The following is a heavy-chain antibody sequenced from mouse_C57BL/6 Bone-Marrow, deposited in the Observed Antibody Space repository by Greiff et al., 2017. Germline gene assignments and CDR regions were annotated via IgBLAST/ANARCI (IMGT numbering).Heavy chain of an antibody. D-gene: IGHD2-5*01. CDR1: GYTFTSYW. CDR2: INPSNGGT. Sequence: QVQLKQPGTELVKPGASVKLSCKASGYTFTSYWMHWVKQRPGQGLEWIGNINPSNGGTNYNEKFKSKATLTVDKSSSTAYMQLSSLTSEDSAVYYCATYYSNYESLHWYFDVWGTGTTVTVSS. CDR3: ATYYSNYESLHWYFDV. J-gene: IGHJ1*03. V-gene: IGHV1-53*01.